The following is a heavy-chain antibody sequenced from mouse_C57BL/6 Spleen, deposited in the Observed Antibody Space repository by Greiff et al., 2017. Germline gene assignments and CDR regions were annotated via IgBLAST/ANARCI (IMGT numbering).Heavy chain of an antibody. CDR2: INPNNGGT. D-gene: IGHD1-1*02. J-gene: IGHJ1*03. CDR3: ARDVYGGSRRYFDV. Sequence: VQLQQPGPELVKPGASVKMSCKASGYTFTDYNMHWVKQSHGKSLEWIGYINPNNGGTSYNQKFKGKATLTVNKASSTAYMELRSLTSEDSAVYYGARDVYGGSRRYFDVWGTGTTVTVSS. CDR1: GYTFTDYN. V-gene: IGHV1-22*01.